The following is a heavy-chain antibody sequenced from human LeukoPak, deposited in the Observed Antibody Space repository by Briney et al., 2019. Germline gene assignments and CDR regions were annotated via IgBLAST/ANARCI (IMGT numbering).Heavy chain of an antibody. J-gene: IGHJ6*03. CDR2: ISTSSSYI. CDR3: ARDWRDYMDV. Sequence: GGSLRLSCAASGFTFSTYSMNWVRQAPGKGLEWVSSISTSSSYIYYADSVKGRFTISRDNAKNSLYLQMNSLRADDTAVYYCARDWRDYMDVWGKGTTVTVSS. V-gene: IGHV3-21*01. CDR1: GFTFSTYS. D-gene: IGHD3-3*01.